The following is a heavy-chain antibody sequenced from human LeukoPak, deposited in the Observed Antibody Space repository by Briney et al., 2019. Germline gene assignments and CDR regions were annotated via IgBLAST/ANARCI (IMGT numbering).Heavy chain of an antibody. CDR2: ISYDGSNK. V-gene: IGHV3-30-3*01. CDR1: GFTFSSYA. J-gene: IGHJ4*02. CDR3: ARGPKGHYYDSSGYYFIDY. Sequence: GRSLRLSCAASGFTFSSYAMHWVRQAPGKGLEWVAVISYDGSNKYYADSVKGRFTISRDNSRNTLYLQMNSLRAEDTAVYYCARGPKGHYYDSSGYYFIDYWGQGTLVTVSS. D-gene: IGHD3-22*01.